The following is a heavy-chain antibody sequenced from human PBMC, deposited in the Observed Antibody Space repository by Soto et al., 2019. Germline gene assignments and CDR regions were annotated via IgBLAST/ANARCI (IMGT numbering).Heavy chain of an antibody. CDR1: GVTFSSYE. J-gene: IGHJ3*01. V-gene: IGHV3-48*03. CDR3: AKTRLYDNNDYHRDGFDV. Sequence: EVQLVESGGGLVQPGGSMKVSCAASGVTFSSYEVNWVRQAPGKGLEWVSSISGSGASKYYAESVKGRFTISRDNAQNSVDLQMNSLRAEDTAIYYCAKTRLYDNNDYHRDGFDVWGPGTAVTVS. CDR2: ISGSGASK. D-gene: IGHD5-12*01.